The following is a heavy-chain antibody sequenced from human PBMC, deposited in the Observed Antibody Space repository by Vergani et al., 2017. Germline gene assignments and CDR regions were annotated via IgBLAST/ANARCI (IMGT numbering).Heavy chain of an antibody. CDR3: AKDLGTSSGGGWFDP. D-gene: IGHD6-6*01. V-gene: IGHV3-9*02. J-gene: IGHJ5*02. CDR2: ISWNSNSI. Sequence: EVKLEESGGGLVLPGRSLRLSCVASGFTSAGYAMHWVRHAPGKGLEWVSGISWNSNSIGYADSVKGRFTISRDNAKNSLYLQMNSLRAEDTALYYCAKDLGTSSGGGWFDPWGQGTLVTVSS. CDR1: GFTSAGYA.